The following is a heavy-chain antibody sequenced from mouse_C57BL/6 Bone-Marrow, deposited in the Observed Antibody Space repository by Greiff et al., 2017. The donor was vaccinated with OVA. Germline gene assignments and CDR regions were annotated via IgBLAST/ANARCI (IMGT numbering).Heavy chain of an antibody. D-gene: IGHD3-2*02. J-gene: IGHJ2*01. CDR3: ARVSGYGY. CDR1: GYSFTSYY. V-gene: IGHV1-66*01. Sequence: VKLMESGPELVKPGASVKISCKASGYSFTSYYIHWVKQRPGQGLEWIGWIYPGSGNTKYNEKFKGKATLTADTSSSTAYMQLSSLTSEDSAVYYCARVSGYGYWGQGTTLTVSS. CDR2: IYPGSGNT.